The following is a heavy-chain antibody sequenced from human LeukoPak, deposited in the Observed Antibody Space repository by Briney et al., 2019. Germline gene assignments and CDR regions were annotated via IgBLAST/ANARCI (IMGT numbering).Heavy chain of an antibody. J-gene: IGHJ5*02. V-gene: IGHV4-34*01. CDR2: INQSGST. CDR3: ARTYYDFWSGYYTNGGAWFDP. CDR1: GGSLSGFY. Sequence: SETLSLTCAVYGGSLSGFYWSWIRQSPGKGLEWIGEINQSGSTNYNPSLKSRVTISVDTSKNQFSLKLSSVTAADTAVYYCARTYYDFWSGYYTNGGAWFDPWGQGTLVTVSS. D-gene: IGHD3-3*01.